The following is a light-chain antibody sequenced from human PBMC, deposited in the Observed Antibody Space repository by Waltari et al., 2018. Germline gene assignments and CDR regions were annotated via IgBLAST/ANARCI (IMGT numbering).Light chain of an antibody. Sequence: QSALTQPASVSGSPGQSITISCTGTSSDVGGFDFVPRCQHPPGKAPKLRIYAVTKRPSGVSNRFSGSKSGNTASLTISGLQAEDEANYYCSSYTTSSVIFGGGTKLTVL. CDR3: SSYTTSSVI. V-gene: IGLV2-14*03. CDR1: SSDVGGFDF. CDR2: AVT. J-gene: IGLJ2*01.